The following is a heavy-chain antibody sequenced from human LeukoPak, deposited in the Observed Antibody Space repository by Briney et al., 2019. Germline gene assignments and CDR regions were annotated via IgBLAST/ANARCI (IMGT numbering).Heavy chain of an antibody. J-gene: IGHJ4*02. CDR3: AGERGEEYSSGWYKRNYFDN. V-gene: IGHV4-61*02. D-gene: IGHD6-19*01. CDR2: IYSTGST. CDR1: GGSISSGGHY. Sequence: PSETLSLTCTVSGGSISSGGHYWSWIRQPAGKGLEYLGRIYSTGSTNYNPSLRSRVTISVDTSKNQFSLKLTSVTGADTAVYYCAGERGEEYSSGWYKRNYFDNWGQGIRVTVSS.